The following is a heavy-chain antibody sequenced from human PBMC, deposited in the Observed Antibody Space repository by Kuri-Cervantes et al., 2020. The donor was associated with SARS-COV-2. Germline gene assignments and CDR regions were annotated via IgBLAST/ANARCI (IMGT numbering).Heavy chain of an antibody. CDR2: IIPIFGTA. Sequence: SVKVSCKASGGTFSSYAISWVRQAPGQGLEWMGGIIPIFGTANYAQKFQGRVTITADESTSTAYMELSSLRSEDTAVYYCAREGLWFGELYGDYYYYYGMDVWGQGTTVTVSS. CDR1: GGTFSSYA. CDR3: AREGLWFGELYGDYYYYYGMDV. V-gene: IGHV1-69*13. D-gene: IGHD3-10*01. J-gene: IGHJ6*02.